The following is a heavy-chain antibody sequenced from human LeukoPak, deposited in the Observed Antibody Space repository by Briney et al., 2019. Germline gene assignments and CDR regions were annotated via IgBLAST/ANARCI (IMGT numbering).Heavy chain of an antibody. J-gene: IGHJ4*02. CDR2: ISGSGGST. CDR3: VKSSSSQYFDY. D-gene: IGHD6-6*01. CDR1: GFTFSNYA. Sequence: GGSLRLSCAASGFTFSNYAMSWVRQAPGKGLEWVSAISGSGGSTYYADSVKGQFTLSRDNSKNTLYLQMNSLRAEDTAVYYCVKSSSSQYFDYWGQGALVTVSS. V-gene: IGHV3-23*01.